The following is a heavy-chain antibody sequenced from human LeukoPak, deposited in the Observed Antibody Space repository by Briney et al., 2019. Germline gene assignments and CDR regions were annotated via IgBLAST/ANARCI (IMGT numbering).Heavy chain of an antibody. CDR1: GGSISSSSYY. Sequence: SETLSLTCTVSGGSISSSSYYWGWIRQPPGKGLEWIGSIYHSGSTYYNPSLKSRVTISVDTSKNQFSLKLSSVTAADTAVYYCARRSVRGGNWFDPWGQGTLVTVSS. J-gene: IGHJ5*02. V-gene: IGHV4-39*07. D-gene: IGHD3-10*01. CDR3: ARRSVRGGNWFDP. CDR2: IYHSGST.